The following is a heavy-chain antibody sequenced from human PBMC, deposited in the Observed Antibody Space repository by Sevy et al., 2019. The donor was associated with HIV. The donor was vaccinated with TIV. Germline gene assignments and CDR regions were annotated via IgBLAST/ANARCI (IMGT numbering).Heavy chain of an antibody. Sequence: GGSLRLSCEASGFTFSSYEMNWVRQAPGKGLEWVSYISSSGTTIKYADSVKGRFTISRDNAKNSLYMQMNSLRAEDTAVYYCARDHANYDKGFDPWGQGTLVTASS. D-gene: IGHD3-22*01. CDR3: ARDHANYDKGFDP. CDR1: GFTFSSYE. CDR2: ISSSGTTI. J-gene: IGHJ5*02. V-gene: IGHV3-48*03.